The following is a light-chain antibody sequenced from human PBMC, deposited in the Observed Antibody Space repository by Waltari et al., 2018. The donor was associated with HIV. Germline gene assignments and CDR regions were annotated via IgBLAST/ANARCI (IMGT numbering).Light chain of an antibody. CDR1: SSDVGGYDY. Sequence: QSALTQPRSVSGSPGQTVTISCTGTSSDVGGYDYVSWFQQHPDKAPKLIIYDVGQRPSGVTDRFSGSKSGNTAFLTISGLQAEDEADYYCCSYAGTYTYVFGSGTEVTAL. CDR3: CSYAGTYTYV. V-gene: IGLV2-11*01. CDR2: DVG. J-gene: IGLJ1*01.